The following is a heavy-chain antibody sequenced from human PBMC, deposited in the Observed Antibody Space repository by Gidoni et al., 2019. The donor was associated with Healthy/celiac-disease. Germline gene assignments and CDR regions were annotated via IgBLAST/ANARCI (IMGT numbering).Heavy chain of an antibody. Sequence: QVQLQESGPGLVKPSQTLSLTCTVSGGSISRGGYYWSWIRQHPGKGLEWIGYIYYSGSTYYNPSLKSRVTISVDTSKNQFSLKLSSVTAADTAVYYCARAEGLMVYAIDYWGQGTLVTVSS. CDR1: GGSISRGGYY. CDR2: IYYSGST. D-gene: IGHD2-8*01. J-gene: IGHJ4*02. CDR3: ARAEGLMVYAIDY. V-gene: IGHV4-31*03.